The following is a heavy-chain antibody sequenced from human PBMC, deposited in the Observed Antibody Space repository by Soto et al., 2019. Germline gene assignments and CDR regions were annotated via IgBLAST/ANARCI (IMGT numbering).Heavy chain of an antibody. Sequence: QVQLVESGGGLVKPGGSLRLSCAASGFTFSDHSMTWIRQAPGKGLEWVSYINQNANTMYYADSVKGRFTISRDNAQNSLYLQMNSLTVEDTAVYFCGRGHWGLDYWGQGTLVTVSS. D-gene: IGHD7-27*01. J-gene: IGHJ4*02. CDR3: GRGHWGLDY. CDR1: GFTFSDHS. V-gene: IGHV3-11*01. CDR2: INQNANTM.